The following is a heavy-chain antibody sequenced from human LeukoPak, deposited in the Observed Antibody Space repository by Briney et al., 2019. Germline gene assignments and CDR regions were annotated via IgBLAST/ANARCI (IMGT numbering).Heavy chain of an antibody. D-gene: IGHD2-2*01. CDR3: ARSDRHTYCSSTSCYQDDNAFDI. J-gene: IGHJ3*02. CDR2: IYYSGST. Sequence: SETLSLTCTVSGGSISSYYWSWIRQPPGKGLEWIGYIYYSGSTNYNPSLKSRVTISVDTSKNQFSLKLSSVTAADTAVYYCARSDRHTYCSSTSCYQDDNAFDIWGQGTMVTVSS. CDR1: GGSISSYY. V-gene: IGHV4-59*01.